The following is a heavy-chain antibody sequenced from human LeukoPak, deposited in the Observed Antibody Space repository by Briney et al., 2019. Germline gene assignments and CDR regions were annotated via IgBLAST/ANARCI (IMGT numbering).Heavy chain of an antibody. Sequence: GGSLRLSCAASGFTFSSYSMNWVRQAPGKGLEWVSYISSSSSTIYYADSVKGRFTISRDNAKNSLYLQMNSLRAEDTAVYYCARGTYYYDSSGYGFDYWGQGTLVTVSS. V-gene: IGHV3-48*01. J-gene: IGHJ4*02. CDR1: GFTFSSYS. CDR2: ISSSSSTI. CDR3: ARGTYYYDSSGYGFDY. D-gene: IGHD3-22*01.